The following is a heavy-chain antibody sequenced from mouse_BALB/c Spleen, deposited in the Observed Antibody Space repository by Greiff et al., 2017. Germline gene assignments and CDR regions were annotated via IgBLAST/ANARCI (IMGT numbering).Heavy chain of an antibody. CDR1: GYTFTSYY. D-gene: IGHD2-14*01. Sequence: VQLHQSGAELVKPGASVKLSCKASGYTFTSYYMYWVKQRPGQGLEWIGEINPSNGGTNFNEKFKSKATLTVDKSSSTAYMQLSSLTSEDSAVYYCTRSNYRYDESWFAYWGQGTLVTVSA. CDR3: TRSNYRYDESWFAY. V-gene: IGHV1S81*02. CDR2: INPSNGGT. J-gene: IGHJ3*01.